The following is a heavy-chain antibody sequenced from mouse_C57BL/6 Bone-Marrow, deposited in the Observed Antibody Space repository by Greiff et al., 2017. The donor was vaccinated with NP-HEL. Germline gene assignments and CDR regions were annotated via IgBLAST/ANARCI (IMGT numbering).Heavy chain of an antibody. CDR1: GYTFPDYY. D-gene: IGHD2-14*01. Sequence: VQRVESGAELVRPGASVKLSCKASGYTFPDYYLNWVKQRPGRGLEWIARIYPGSGNTYYNEKFKGKATLTAEKSSSTAYMQLSSLTSEDSAVYFCARYIGYAMDYWGQGTSVTVSS. V-gene: IGHV1-76*01. CDR2: IYPGSGNT. J-gene: IGHJ4*01. CDR3: ARYIGYAMDY.